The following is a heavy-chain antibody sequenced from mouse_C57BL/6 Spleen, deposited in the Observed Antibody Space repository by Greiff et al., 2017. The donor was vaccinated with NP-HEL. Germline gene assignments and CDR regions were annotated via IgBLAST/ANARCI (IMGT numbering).Heavy chain of an antibody. J-gene: IGHJ4*01. CDR2: ISDGGSYT. V-gene: IGHV5-4*01. CDR3: ARDRGDMDY. D-gene: IGHD3-3*01. CDR1: GFTFSSYA. Sequence: EVMLVESGGGLVKPGGSLKLSCAASGFTFSSYAMSWVRQTPGKRLEWVATISDGGSYTYYPDNVKGRFTISRDNAKNNLYLQMSHLKSEDTAMYYCARDRGDMDYWGQGTSVTVSS.